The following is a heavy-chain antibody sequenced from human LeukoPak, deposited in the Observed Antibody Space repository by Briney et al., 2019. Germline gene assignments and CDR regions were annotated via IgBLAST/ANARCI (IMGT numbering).Heavy chain of an antibody. V-gene: IGHV1-18*01. CDR1: GYTFTNSG. CDR2: VSTYNGHT. J-gene: IGHJ4*02. CDR3: ARRLGSGTYYIFADY. D-gene: IGHD3-10*01. Sequence: ASVNVSCKASGYTFTNSGITWVRQAPGQGLEWMGWVSTYNGHTHYAQKFHDRVTMTIDTSASTVYMELRSLRSDDTAWYYCARRLGSGTYYIFADYWGQGTLVTVSS.